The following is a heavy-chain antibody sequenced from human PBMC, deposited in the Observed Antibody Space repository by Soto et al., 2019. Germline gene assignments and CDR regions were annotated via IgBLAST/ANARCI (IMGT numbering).Heavy chain of an antibody. V-gene: IGHV3-33*01. D-gene: IGHD5-12*01. J-gene: IGHJ5*02. CDR1: GFTFSSYG. CDR3: ARGHGVATTMGWFDP. CDR2: IYYDGSNK. Sequence: QVQLVESGGGVVQPGRSLRLSCAASGFTFSSYGIHWVRQAPGKGLEWGAVIYYDGSNKYYADSVKGRFTISRDNYKNTLYLQMTSLRADDTAVYYCARGHGVATTMGWFDPWGQGTLVTVSS.